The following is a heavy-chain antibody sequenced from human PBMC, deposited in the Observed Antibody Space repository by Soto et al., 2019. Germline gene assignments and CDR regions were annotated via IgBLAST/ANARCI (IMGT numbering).Heavy chain of an antibody. CDR2: IIPIFGTA. J-gene: IGHJ6*02. Sequence: QVQLVQSGAEVKKPGSSVKVSCKASGGTFSSYAISWVRQAPGQGLEWMGGIIPIFGTANYAQKFQGRVTITADESTSTAYMELSSLRSEDTAVYYCARERYCYGYEGNYYYGMDVCGQGTTVTVSS. CDR3: ARERYCYGYEGNYYYGMDV. CDR1: GGTFSSYA. D-gene: IGHD5-18*01. V-gene: IGHV1-69*01.